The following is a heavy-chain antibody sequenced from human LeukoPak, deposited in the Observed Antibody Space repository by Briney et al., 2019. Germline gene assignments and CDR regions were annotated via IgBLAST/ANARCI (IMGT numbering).Heavy chain of an antibody. Sequence: ASVKVSFKASGYTFTSYYMHWVRQAPGQGLEWMGIINPSGSTTSYAQKFQGRVTMTRDTSTSTVYMELSSLRSEDTAVYYCARDLSAMVSFDYWGQGTLVTVSS. V-gene: IGHV1-46*01. D-gene: IGHD5-18*01. J-gene: IGHJ4*02. CDR1: GYTFTSYY. CDR2: INPSGSTT. CDR3: ARDLSAMVSFDY.